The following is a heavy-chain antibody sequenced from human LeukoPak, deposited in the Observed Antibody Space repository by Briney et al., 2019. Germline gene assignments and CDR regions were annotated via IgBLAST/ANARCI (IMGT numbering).Heavy chain of an antibody. J-gene: IGHJ4*02. D-gene: IGHD4-23*01. Sequence: ASVKVSCKASGYTFTGYYMHWVRQAPGQGLEWMGWISPDSGGTNYAQKFQGRVTMTSDTSISSAYMELSRLRSDDRAVYYCARDLYGGTSATFDYWGQGTLVTVSS. CDR2: ISPDSGGT. V-gene: IGHV1-2*02. CDR1: GYTFTGYY. CDR3: ARDLYGGTSATFDY.